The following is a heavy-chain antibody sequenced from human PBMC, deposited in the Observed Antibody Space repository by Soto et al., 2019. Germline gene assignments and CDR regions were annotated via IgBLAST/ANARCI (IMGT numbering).Heavy chain of an antibody. Sequence: QVQLVQSGAEVKKPGSSVKVSCKASGGTFSSYAISWVRQAPGQGLEWMGGIIPIFGTANYAQKFQGRVTITAGESTSTGDMELSSLRSEDTVVYYCARDLFARTGRGDDAFDIWGQGTMVTVSS. V-gene: IGHV1-69*01. CDR2: IIPIFGTA. J-gene: IGHJ3*02. D-gene: IGHD4-17*01. CDR3: ARDLFARTGRGDDAFDI. CDR1: GGTFSSYA.